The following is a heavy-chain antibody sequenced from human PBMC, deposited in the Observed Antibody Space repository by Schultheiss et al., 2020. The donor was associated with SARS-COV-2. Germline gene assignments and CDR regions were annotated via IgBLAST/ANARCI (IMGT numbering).Heavy chain of an antibody. CDR2: IWYDGSNK. V-gene: IGHV3-33*08. CDR1: GFTFSSYS. CDR3: ARDFAGTTGTTPHYYYYYMDV. D-gene: IGHD1-1*01. Sequence: GGSLRLSCAASGFTFSSYSMNWVRQAPGKGLEWVAVIWYDGSNKYYADSVKGRFTISRDNAKNTLYLQMNSLRAEDTAVYYCARDFAGTTGTTPHYYYYYMDVWGKGTTVTVSS. J-gene: IGHJ6*03.